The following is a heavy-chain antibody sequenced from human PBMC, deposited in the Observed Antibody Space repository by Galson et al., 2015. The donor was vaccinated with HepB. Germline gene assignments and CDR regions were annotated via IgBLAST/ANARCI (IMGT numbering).Heavy chain of an antibody. V-gene: IGHV3-23*01. CDR3: ATTVPVADSSKYFQH. Sequence: SLRLSCAASGFTFSSYAMNWVRQAPGKGLEWVSTISGNGGTTFYADSVKGRFTISRDNSKNTLYLQMNSLRAEDTAVYYCATTVPVADSSKYFQHWGQGTLVTVSS. D-gene: IGHD2-2*01. J-gene: IGHJ1*01. CDR1: GFTFSSYA. CDR2: ISGNGGTT.